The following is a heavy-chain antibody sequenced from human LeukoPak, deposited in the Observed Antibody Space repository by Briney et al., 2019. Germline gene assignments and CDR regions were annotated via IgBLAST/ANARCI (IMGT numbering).Heavy chain of an antibody. J-gene: IGHJ4*02. D-gene: IGHD3-3*01. V-gene: IGHV4-30-2*01. CDR2: IYHSGST. CDR3: ARVQYYDFWSGYSTPFDY. Sequence: PSETVSLTCTVSGGSISSGGYYWSWIRQPPGKGLEWIGCIYHSGSTYYNPSLKSRVTISVDRSKNQFSLKLSSVTAADTAVYYCARVQYYDFWSGYSTPFDYWGQGTLVTVSS. CDR1: GGSISSGGYY.